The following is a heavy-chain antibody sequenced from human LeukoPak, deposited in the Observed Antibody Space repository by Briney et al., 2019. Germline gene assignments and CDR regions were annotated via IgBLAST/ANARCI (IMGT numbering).Heavy chain of an antibody. V-gene: IGHV3-21*01. CDR1: GFTLDNYN. Sequence: PGGSLRLSCAASGFTLDNYNFNWVRQAPGKGLEWVASIRSYSSYIHYADSVKGRFTISRDDAKKSLYLQMDSLRAEDTAVYFCARFAEVYYYVDVWGTGTTVIVPS. D-gene: IGHD2-21*01. CDR2: IRSYSSYI. J-gene: IGHJ6*03. CDR3: ARFAEVYYYVDV.